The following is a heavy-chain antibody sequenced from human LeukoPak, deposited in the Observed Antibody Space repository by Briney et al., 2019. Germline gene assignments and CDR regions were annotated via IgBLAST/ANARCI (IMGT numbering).Heavy chain of an antibody. CDR1: GFTFSDYG. J-gene: IGHJ2*01. V-gene: IGHV3-30*02. D-gene: IGHD6-13*01. Sequence: GGSLRLTCAAPGFTFSDYGLHWVRQAPGKGLEWVAFIRYDGSYKYYAESVKGRFTISRDNSKNTLYLQMDSLRAEDTAVYYCARDGVAAAGMYRYFDLWGRGTRVTASS. CDR2: IRYDGSYK. CDR3: ARDGVAAAGMYRYFDL.